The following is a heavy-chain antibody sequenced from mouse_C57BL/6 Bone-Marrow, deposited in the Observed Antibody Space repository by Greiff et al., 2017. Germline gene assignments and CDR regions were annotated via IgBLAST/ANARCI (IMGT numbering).Heavy chain of an antibody. CDR1: GYAFSSSW. Sequence: QVQLKESGPELVKPGASVKISCKASGYAFSSSWMNWVKQRPGKGLEWIGRIYPGDGDTNYNGKFKGKDTLTADKSSSTAYMQLSSLTSEDSAVYFCARSPYYSNFHWYFDVWGTGTTVTVSS. J-gene: IGHJ1*03. CDR3: ARSPYYSNFHWYFDV. V-gene: IGHV1-82*01. D-gene: IGHD2-5*01. CDR2: IYPGDGDT.